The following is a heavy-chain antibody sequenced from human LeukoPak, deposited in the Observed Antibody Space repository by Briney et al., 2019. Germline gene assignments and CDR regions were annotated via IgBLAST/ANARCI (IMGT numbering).Heavy chain of an antibody. CDR3: ARGSGNRGQQLVRWFGP. CDR2: INHSGST. CDR1: GGSFSGYY. Sequence: SETLSLTCAVYGGSFSGYYWSWIRQPPGKGLEWIGEINHSGSTNYNPSLKSRVTISVDTSKNQFSLKLSSVTAADTAVYYCARGSGNRGQQLVRWFGPWGQGALVTVSS. J-gene: IGHJ5*02. D-gene: IGHD6-13*01. V-gene: IGHV4-34*01.